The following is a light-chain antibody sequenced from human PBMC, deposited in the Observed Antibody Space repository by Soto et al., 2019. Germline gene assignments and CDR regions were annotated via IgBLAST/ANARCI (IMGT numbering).Light chain of an antibody. CDR3: QQYNNWPPWT. Sequence: EIVTTQSPATLSVSPGERATLSCRASQSVSSNLAWYQQKPGQAPRLLIYGASTRATGIPARFSGSGSGTELTLTISSLQSEDFAVYYCQQYNNWPPWTFGQGTKVEIK. CDR2: GAS. CDR1: QSVSSN. J-gene: IGKJ1*01. V-gene: IGKV3-15*01.